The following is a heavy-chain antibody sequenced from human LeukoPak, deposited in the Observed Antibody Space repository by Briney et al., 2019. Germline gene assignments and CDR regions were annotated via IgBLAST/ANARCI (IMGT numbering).Heavy chain of an antibody. Sequence: GGSLRLSCAASGFTFSNYWMSWVRQAPGKGLEWVANIKQDESEKTYVDSVRGRFTVSRDNAKISMYLQMNSLRVEDTAVYFCARWEYSSTWYYDYWGQGTLVTVSS. CDR2: IKQDESEK. CDR1: GFTFSNYW. D-gene: IGHD6-13*01. V-gene: IGHV3-7*01. J-gene: IGHJ4*02. CDR3: ARWEYSSTWYYDY.